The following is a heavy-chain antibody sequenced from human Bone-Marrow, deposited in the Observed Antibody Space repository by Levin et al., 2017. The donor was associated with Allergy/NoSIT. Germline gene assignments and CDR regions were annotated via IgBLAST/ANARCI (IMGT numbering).Heavy chain of an antibody. CDR3: ARELLATRGFDY. J-gene: IGHJ4*02. V-gene: IGHV4-39*07. D-gene: IGHD3-10*01. Sequence: PSETLSLTCTVSGGSISSSSYYWGWIRQPPGKGLEWIGSIYYSGSTYYNPSLKSRVTISVDTSKNQFSLKLSSVTAADTAVYYCARELLATRGFDYWGQGTLVTVSS. CDR2: IYYSGST. CDR1: GGSISSSSYY.